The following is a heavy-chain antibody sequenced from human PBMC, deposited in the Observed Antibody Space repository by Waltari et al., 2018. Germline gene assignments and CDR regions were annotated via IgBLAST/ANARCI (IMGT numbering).Heavy chain of an antibody. J-gene: IGHJ5*02. V-gene: IGHV4-4*02. CDR2: VHGSGRT. D-gene: IGHD2-15*01. CDR3: ARDRGRGLYLDT. Sequence: QLQLQESGPGMVKPSGTLSLSCAVSGASVSNTYWWSWVRQPPQKGLEWIGQVHGSGRTNYNPSFASRVTVSLDTSDNQFSLKVTSATTADTAVYYCARDRGRGLYLDTWGPGTLVTVSP. CDR1: GASVSNTYW.